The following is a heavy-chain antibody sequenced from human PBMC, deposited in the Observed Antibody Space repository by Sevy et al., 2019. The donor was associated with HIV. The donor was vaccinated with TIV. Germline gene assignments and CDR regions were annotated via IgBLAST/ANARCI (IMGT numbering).Heavy chain of an antibody. CDR2: IYYSGST. Sequence: SETLSLTCTVSGGSISSSSYYWGWIRQPPGKGLEWIGSIYYSGSTYYNPSLKSRVTISVDTSKNQFSLKLSSVTAADTAVYYCARQKGAGSSSPRFDYWGQGTLVTVSS. D-gene: IGHD6-6*01. CDR3: ARQKGAGSSSPRFDY. CDR1: GGSISSSSYY. J-gene: IGHJ4*02. V-gene: IGHV4-39*01.